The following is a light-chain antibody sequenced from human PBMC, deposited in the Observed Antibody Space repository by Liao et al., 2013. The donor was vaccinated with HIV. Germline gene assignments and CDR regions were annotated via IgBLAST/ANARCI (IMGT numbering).Light chain of an antibody. Sequence: SYELTQPPSVSVAPGKTATLTCGGNNIGSQSVHWYQQKPGQAPILVIYSDRDRPSGIPERFSGSKSGNTATLTISGVEAGDEADYYCQAWDSSTASYVFGTGTKVTVL. CDR3: QAWDSSTASYV. CDR2: SDR. J-gene: IGLJ1*01. CDR1: NIGSQS. V-gene: IGLV3-21*01.